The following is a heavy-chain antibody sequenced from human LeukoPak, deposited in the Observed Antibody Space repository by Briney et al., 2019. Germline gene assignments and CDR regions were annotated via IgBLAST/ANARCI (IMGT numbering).Heavy chain of an antibody. J-gene: IGHJ6*02. V-gene: IGHV4-31*03. CDR1: GDSISSGGYY. CDR2: IYYSGST. Sequence: SETLSLTCTVSGDSISSGGYYWSWIRQHPGKGLEWIGYIYYSGSTYYNPSLKSRVTISVDTSKNQFSLKLSSVTAADTAVYYCARVLSGVPPGPYYYGMDVWGQGTTVTVSS. CDR3: ARVLSGVPPGPYYYGMDV. D-gene: IGHD1-14*01.